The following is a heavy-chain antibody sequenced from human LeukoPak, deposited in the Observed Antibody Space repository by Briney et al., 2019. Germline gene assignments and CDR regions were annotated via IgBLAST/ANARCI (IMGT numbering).Heavy chain of an antibody. V-gene: IGHV3-23*01. Sequence: GGSLRLSCAASGFTFSNYAVNWVRQAPGKGLEWVSAISGSGGSTYYADSVKGRFTISRDNSKNTLYLQMNSLRAEDTAVYYCAKERGIVVVPAAEFDYWGQGALVTVSS. CDR3: AKERGIVVVPAAEFDY. J-gene: IGHJ4*02. D-gene: IGHD2-2*01. CDR2: ISGSGGST. CDR1: GFTFSNYA.